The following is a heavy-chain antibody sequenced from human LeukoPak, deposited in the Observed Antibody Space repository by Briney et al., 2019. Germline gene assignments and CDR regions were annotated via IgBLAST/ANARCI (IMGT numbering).Heavy chain of an antibody. CDR1: GYSISSGYS. Sequence: SETLSLTCTVSGYSISSGYSWGWIRQPPGKGLEWIGSIYHSGSTYYNPSLKSRVTISVDTSKNQFSLKLSSVTAADTAVYYCARGFSDHYYYDYMDVWGKGTTVTVSS. J-gene: IGHJ6*03. CDR3: ARGFSDHYYYDYMDV. V-gene: IGHV4-38-2*02. D-gene: IGHD3-3*01. CDR2: IYHSGST.